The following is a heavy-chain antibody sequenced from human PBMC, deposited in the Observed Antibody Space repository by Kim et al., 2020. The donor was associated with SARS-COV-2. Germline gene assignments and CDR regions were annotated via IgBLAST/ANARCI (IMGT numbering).Heavy chain of an antibody. V-gene: IGHV3-23*01. D-gene: IGHD3-22*01. CDR2: ISGSGGST. Sequence: GGSLRLSCAASGFTFSSYAMSWVRQAPGKGLEWVSAISGSGGSTYYADSVKGRFTISRDNSKNTLYLQMNSLRAEDTAVYYCAKDRRRGNYYDSSGYFYSFDYWGQGTLVTVSS. CDR3: AKDRRRGNYYDSSGYFYSFDY. CDR1: GFTFSSYA. J-gene: IGHJ4*02.